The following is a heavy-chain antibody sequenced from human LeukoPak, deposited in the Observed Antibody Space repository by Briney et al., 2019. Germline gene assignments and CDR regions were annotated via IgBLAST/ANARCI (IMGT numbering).Heavy chain of an antibody. CDR1: GFTFSDYY. V-gene: IGHV3-11*01. D-gene: IGHD3-3*01. J-gene: IGHJ5*02. CDR3: ARALAEYDFCSGYYIGGFDP. Sequence: GGSLRLSCAASGFTFSDYYMSWIRQAPGKGLEWVSYISSSGSTIYYADSVKGRFTIYRDNDKNSLYLQMNSLRAEDTAVYYCARALAEYDFCSGYYIGGFDPWGQGALVTVSS. CDR2: ISSSGSTI.